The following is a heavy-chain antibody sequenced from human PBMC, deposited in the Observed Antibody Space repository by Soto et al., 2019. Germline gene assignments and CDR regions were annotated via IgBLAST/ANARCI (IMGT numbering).Heavy chain of an antibody. CDR3: ASLNNTSPGWFDP. Sequence: SETLSLTCSVSGGSINSGGYFWSWIRQHPGKGLECIGYIYHSGITYYNPSLKSRVTISVDTSKNEFSLQLRSVTAADTAVYFCASLNNTSPGWFDPWGQGTLVTVYS. V-gene: IGHV4-31*03. D-gene: IGHD1-20*01. CDR2: IYHSGIT. J-gene: IGHJ5*02. CDR1: GGSINSGGYF.